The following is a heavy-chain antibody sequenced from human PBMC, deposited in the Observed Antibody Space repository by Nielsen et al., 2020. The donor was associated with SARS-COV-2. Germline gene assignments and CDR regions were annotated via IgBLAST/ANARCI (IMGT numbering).Heavy chain of an antibody. CDR2: IYYSGSS. Sequence: SETLSLTCTVSGGSISSGGYFWSWIRQHPGKGLEWIGYIYYSGSSYYNPSLKSRLTISVDTSNNQFSLRLSSVTAADTAMYYCARGLGYSVHFDSWGQGTLVTVSS. D-gene: IGHD5/OR15-5a*01. V-gene: IGHV4-31*03. J-gene: IGHJ4*02. CDR1: GGSISSGGYF. CDR3: ARGLGYSVHFDS.